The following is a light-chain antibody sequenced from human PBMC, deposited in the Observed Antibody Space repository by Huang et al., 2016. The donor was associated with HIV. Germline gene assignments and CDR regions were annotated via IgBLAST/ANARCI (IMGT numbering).Light chain of an antibody. CDR3: QQRSNWPPEGT. V-gene: IGKV3-11*02. Sequence: EIVLTQSPATLSLSPGERATLSCRASQSISSYLAWYQQKPGQAPRLLIYDASNRATSGPARCSGSGSGREVTLTISSLGAEDYAVYYCQQRSNWPPEGTFGQGTKVEIK. CDR2: DAS. CDR1: QSISSY. J-gene: IGKJ1*01.